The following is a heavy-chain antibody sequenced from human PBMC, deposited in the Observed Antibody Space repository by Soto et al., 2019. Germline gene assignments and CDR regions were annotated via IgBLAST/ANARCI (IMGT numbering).Heavy chain of an antibody. V-gene: IGHV1-3*01. CDR3: ARVGIAAAWSWFDP. J-gene: IGHJ5*02. Sequence: ASVKVSCKASGYTFTSYAMHWVRQAPGQRLEWMGWINAGNGNTKYSQKFQGRVTITRDTSASTAYMELSSLRSEDTAVYYCARVGIAAAWSWFDPWGQGTLVTVSS. D-gene: IGHD6-13*01. CDR1: GYTFTSYA. CDR2: INAGNGNT.